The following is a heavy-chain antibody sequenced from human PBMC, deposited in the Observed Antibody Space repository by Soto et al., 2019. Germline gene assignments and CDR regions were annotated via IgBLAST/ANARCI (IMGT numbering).Heavy chain of an antibody. J-gene: IGHJ6*02. CDR3: ARDFDFSLFFVSGMDV. CDR1: GFTISSYG. CDR2: IWYDGRNK. V-gene: IGHV3-33*01. D-gene: IGHD3-9*01. Sequence: QVQLVESGGGVVQPGRSLRLSCAASGFTISSYGMHWVRQAPGKGLEWVAVIWYDGRNKYYADSVKGRFTISGDNSQNTLYLQMNSLRAEDTAVYYCARDFDFSLFFVSGMDVWGQGTTVTVSS.